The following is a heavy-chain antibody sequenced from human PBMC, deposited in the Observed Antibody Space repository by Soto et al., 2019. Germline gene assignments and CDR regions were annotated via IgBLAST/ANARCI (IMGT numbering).Heavy chain of an antibody. CDR3: ARTYYYDSSGYPPSFFDY. Sequence: QVQLVQSGAEVKKPGASVKVSCKASGYTFTSYAMHWVRQAPGQRLEWMGWINAGNGNTKYSQKFQGRVTITRDTPASTAYMELSSLRSEDTAVYYCARTYYYDSSGYPPSFFDYWGQGTLVTVSS. CDR1: GYTFTSYA. V-gene: IGHV1-3*01. CDR2: INAGNGNT. J-gene: IGHJ4*02. D-gene: IGHD3-22*01.